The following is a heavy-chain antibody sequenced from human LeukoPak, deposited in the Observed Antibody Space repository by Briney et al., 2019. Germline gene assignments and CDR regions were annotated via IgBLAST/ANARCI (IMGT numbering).Heavy chain of an antibody. Sequence: PSETLSLLCSVSGGSINDYYWSWIRQAPGERPEYIGYIHFSGSAGYNPSLKSRVTISVDTSKKQFSLKLTSVTAADTAVYYCAKHEPAWRGAFDIWGQGTMVTVSS. CDR2: IHFSGSA. J-gene: IGHJ3*02. CDR3: AKHEPAWRGAFDI. V-gene: IGHV4-59*08. CDR1: GGSINDYY. D-gene: IGHD1-14*01.